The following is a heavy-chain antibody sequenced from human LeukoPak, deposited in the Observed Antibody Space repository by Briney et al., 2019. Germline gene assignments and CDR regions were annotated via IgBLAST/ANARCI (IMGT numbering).Heavy chain of an antibody. J-gene: IGHJ6*03. CDR1: GGTFSSYV. CDR3: ASGRRAARPLNYYYMDV. D-gene: IGHD6-6*01. Sequence: SVKVSCKASGGTFSSYVISWVRQAPGQGPEWMGRIIPILGIANYAQKFQGRVTITADKSTSTAYMELSSLRSEDTAVYYCASGRRAARPLNYYYMDVWGKGTTVTVSS. CDR2: IIPILGIA. V-gene: IGHV1-69*04.